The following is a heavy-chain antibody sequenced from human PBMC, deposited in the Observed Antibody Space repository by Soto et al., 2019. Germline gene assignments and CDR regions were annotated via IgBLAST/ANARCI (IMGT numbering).Heavy chain of an antibody. CDR2: VYYGGAIFYSGNI. V-gene: IGHV4-39*01. CDR3: VRYLRINIKPYSPEGFHI. CDR1: GDSISSSNSH. D-gene: IGHD3-3*02. Sequence: SETLSLTCTVSGDSISSSNSHWGWTRQPPGKGLEYIGSVYYGGAIFYSGNIYYNPSLKSRGTISVDTSKNQFFLRLSSVTAADTGVYYCVRYLRINIKPYSPEGFHIWGQGTMVTVSS. J-gene: IGHJ3*02.